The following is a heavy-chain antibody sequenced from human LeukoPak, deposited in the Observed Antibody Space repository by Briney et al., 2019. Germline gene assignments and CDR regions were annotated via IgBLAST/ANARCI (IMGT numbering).Heavy chain of an antibody. J-gene: IGHJ4*02. V-gene: IGHV1-18*01. D-gene: IGHD4-17*01. Sequence: ASVKVSCKASGYTFTSYAISWVRQAPGQGLEWMGWISVHSGNTKYAQNFQGKITMTTDTSTSTVYMELRSLRSDDTAVYYCASHKDYGGYFHFDSWGQGTLVTVSS. CDR2: ISVHSGNT. CDR3: ASHKDYGGYFHFDS. CDR1: GYTFTSYA.